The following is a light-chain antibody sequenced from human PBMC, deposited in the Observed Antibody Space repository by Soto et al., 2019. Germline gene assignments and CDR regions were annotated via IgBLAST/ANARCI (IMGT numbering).Light chain of an antibody. Sequence: DIVMTQTPLSSPVTLGPAASISCGSNQSLVSSAGIAYFSLFQQXRCXYPXXXXXXXSXXXSGVAASFSGTGAGTDFTLKIRRVEGEDVGVYFCMQATQLPWTFGQGTKGDIK. CDR1: QSLVSSAGIAY. V-gene: IGKV2-24*01. CDR3: MQATQLPWT. CDR2: XXS. J-gene: IGKJ1*01.